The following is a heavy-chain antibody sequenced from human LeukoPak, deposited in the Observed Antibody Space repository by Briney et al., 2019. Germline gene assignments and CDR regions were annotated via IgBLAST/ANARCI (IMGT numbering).Heavy chain of an antibody. CDR3: ARAEYSSSSRGYYFDY. J-gene: IGHJ4*02. CDR2: IYYSGST. V-gene: IGHV4-59*01. D-gene: IGHD6-6*01. Sequence: SETLSLTCTVSGGSISSYYWSWIRQPPGKGLEWIGYIYYSGSTNYNPSLKSRVTISVDTSKNQFSLKLSSVTAADTAVYYCARAEYSSSSRGYYFDYWGQGTLVTVSS. CDR1: GGSISSYY.